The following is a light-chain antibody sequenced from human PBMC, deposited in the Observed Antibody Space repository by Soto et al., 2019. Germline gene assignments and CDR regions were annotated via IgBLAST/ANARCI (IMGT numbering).Light chain of an antibody. CDR1: QSVSSSY. V-gene: IGKV3-15*01. CDR2: GAS. J-gene: IGKJ1*01. CDR3: LQYHYWWT. Sequence: EIVLTQSPGTLSLSPGERATLSCRASQSVSSSYLAWYQQKPGQAPRLLIYGASNRATGVSARFSGSGSGTEFTLTISSLQSEDFAVYYCLQYHYWWTFGQGTRWIS.